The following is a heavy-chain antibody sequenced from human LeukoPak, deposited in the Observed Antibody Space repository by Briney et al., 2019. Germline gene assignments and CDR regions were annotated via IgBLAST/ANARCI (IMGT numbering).Heavy chain of an antibody. CDR3: AKDRGIVGASNY. CDR1: GFTFSSYA. Sequence: PGGSLRLSCAASGFTFSSYAMSWVRQAPGKGLEWVSAISGSGGSTYYADSVKGRFTISRDNSKNTLYLRMNSLRAEDTAVYYCAKDRGIVGASNYWGQGTLVTVSS. CDR2: ISGSGGST. J-gene: IGHJ4*02. D-gene: IGHD1-26*01. V-gene: IGHV3-23*01.